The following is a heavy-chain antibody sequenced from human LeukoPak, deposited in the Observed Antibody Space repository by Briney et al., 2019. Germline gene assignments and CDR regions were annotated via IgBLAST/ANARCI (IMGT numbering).Heavy chain of an antibody. CDR2: INTGNGDT. CDR3: ARDLGSGSLHY. CDR1: GYTFTSYA. Sequence: GASVKVSCKASGYTFTSYAIHWVRQAPGQRLEWLGWINTGNGDTRYSQTFQARVTITSDTSASTAYMELSSLRSEDTAVYYCARDLGSGSLHYRGQGTLVTVSS. D-gene: IGHD1-26*01. J-gene: IGHJ4*02. V-gene: IGHV1-3*04.